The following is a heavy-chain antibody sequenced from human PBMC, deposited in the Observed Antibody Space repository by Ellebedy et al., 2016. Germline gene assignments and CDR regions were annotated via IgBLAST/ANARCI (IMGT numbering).Heavy chain of an antibody. V-gene: IGHV3-30-3*01. CDR3: ARDVGRVGDDS. Sequence: GESLKISXVASGFVLSRYTMHCVRQAPGKGLEWVALINNDGTMRHNADSVKGRFSISRDNSKNTVYLQMNSLRDEDTAVYFCARDVGRVGDDSWGQGTLVTVSS. J-gene: IGHJ4*02. CDR1: GFVLSRYT. D-gene: IGHD5-24*01. CDR2: INNDGTMR.